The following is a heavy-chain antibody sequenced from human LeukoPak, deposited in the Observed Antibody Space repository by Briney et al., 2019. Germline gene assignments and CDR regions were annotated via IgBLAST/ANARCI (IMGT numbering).Heavy chain of an antibody. V-gene: IGHV4-59*08. D-gene: IGHD6-13*01. Sequence: SETLSLTCTVSGGSISSYYWSWIRQAPGKGLEWIGYIYYSGTTNYNPSLKSRVTILVDTSKNQFSLNLSSVTAADTAVYYCARRGIAAAGYDYWGQGTLVTVSS. CDR2: IYYSGTT. CDR3: ARRGIAAAGYDY. J-gene: IGHJ4*02. CDR1: GGSISSYY.